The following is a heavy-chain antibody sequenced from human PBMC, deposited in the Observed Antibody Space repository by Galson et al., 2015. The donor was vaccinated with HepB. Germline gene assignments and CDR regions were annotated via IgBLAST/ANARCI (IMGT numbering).Heavy chain of an antibody. V-gene: IGHV4-34*01. CDR3: VAGPFGPRFQFWYSPVYLQH. Sequence: LSLTCGVSSGSFTNYDWNWVRQAPGKGPEWIGEVNRGGSANVNPSLQSRVTIPRDTSKSQFSLRLSSITAADTAMYYCVAGPFGPRFQFWYSPVYLQHWGRGTQVIVSS. CDR2: VNRGGSA. J-gene: IGHJ1*01. D-gene: IGHD2-21*01. CDR1: SGSFTNYD.